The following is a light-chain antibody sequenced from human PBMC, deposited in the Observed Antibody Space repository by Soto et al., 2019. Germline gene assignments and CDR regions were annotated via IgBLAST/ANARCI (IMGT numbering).Light chain of an antibody. CDR1: QSVNIH. J-gene: IGKJ1*01. V-gene: IGKV3D-15*01. CDR3: QQYNKWPRT. CDR2: GAS. Sequence: ERVRTQSPATLSVSPGERATLSCRASQSVNIHLAWYQQKPGQAPRLLIYGASARATGIPAKFSGSGSGTEFTLTISSLQSEDFAVYYCQQYNKWPRTFGQGTKVDIK.